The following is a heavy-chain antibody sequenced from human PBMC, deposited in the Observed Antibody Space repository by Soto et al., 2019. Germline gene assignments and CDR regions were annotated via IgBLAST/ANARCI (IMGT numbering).Heavy chain of an antibody. V-gene: IGHV4-4*07. D-gene: IGHD3-10*01. CDR1: GGSISSYY. J-gene: IGHJ6*02. CDR3: ARTYGSGSRAYYYYGMDV. CDR2: IYTSGST. Sequence: SETLSLTCTVSGGSISSYYWSWIRQPAGKGLEWIGRIYTSGSTNYNPSLKSRVTMSVDTSKSQFSLKLSSVTAADTAVYYCARTYGSGSRAYYYYGMDVWGQGTTVTVSS.